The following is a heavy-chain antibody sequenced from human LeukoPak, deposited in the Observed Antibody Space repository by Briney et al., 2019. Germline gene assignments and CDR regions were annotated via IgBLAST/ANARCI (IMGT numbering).Heavy chain of an antibody. D-gene: IGHD3-10*01. V-gene: IGHV4-59*01. Sequence: SETLSLTCTVSGGSISSYYWSWIRQPPGKGLEWIGYIYYSGSTNYNPSLKSRVTISVDTSKNQFSLKLSSVTAADTAVYYCARGRMVRGSIDFDYWGQGTLVTVSS. CDR1: GGSISSYY. J-gene: IGHJ4*02. CDR2: IYYSGST. CDR3: ARGRMVRGSIDFDY.